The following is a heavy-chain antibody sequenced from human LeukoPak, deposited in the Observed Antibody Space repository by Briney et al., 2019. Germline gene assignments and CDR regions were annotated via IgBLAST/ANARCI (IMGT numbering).Heavy chain of an antibody. D-gene: IGHD1-7*01. CDR2: ITTYNGNT. J-gene: IGHJ4*02. CDR1: GYTFTNYG. V-gene: IGHV1-18*01. CDR3: PRAQGWNYGSFDH. Sequence: ASVKVSCKDSGYTFTNYGISWVRQAPGQGLEWMGWITTYNGNTNYAQRLQGRVTLTTDTSTSTAYMELRSLRSDDTAIYYCPRAQGWNYGSFDHWGQGTLVTVSS.